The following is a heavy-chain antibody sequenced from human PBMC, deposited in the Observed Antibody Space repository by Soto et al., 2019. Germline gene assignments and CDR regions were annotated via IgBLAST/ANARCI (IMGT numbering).Heavy chain of an antibody. V-gene: IGHV1-69*13. D-gene: IGHD3-16*02. Sequence: SVKVSCKASGGTFSSYAISWVRQAPGQGLEWIGGIIPIFGTANYAQKFQGRVTITADESTSTAYMELSSLRSEDTAVYYCARAAIIRLGELSPPSGRNWFDPWGQGTLVTVSS. CDR2: IIPIFGTA. J-gene: IGHJ5*02. CDR3: ARAAIIRLGELSPPSGRNWFDP. CDR1: GGTFSSYA.